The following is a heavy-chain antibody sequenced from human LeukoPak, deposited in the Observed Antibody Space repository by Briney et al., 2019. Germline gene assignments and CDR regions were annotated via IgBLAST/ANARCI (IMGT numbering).Heavy chain of an antibody. V-gene: IGHV3-30*15. D-gene: IGHD3-9*01. J-gene: IGHJ4*02. CDR2: MSLDGSSI. Sequence: GGSLRLSCVASGFAFNTEAMHWVRQAPGKGIEWLAVMSLDGSSIYYADSVRGRFTISRDNSKNKLFLQMSSLRVEDTAVYYCARDRGKLRYLDLWGQGTLLSVSS. CDR3: ARDRGKLRYLDL. CDR1: GFAFNTEA.